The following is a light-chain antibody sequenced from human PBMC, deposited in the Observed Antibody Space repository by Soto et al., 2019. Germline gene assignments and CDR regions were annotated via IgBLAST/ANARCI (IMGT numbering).Light chain of an antibody. Sequence: QSALTQPASVSGSPGQSITISCSGTSGDVGGYNYVSWYQQHPGKAPKLMIYDVSNRPSGVSNRFSGSKSGNTASLTISGLQAEDDADYYCPSYTSSSTYVFGTWTKLTV. CDR2: DVS. V-gene: IGLV2-14*01. CDR3: PSYTSSSTYV. J-gene: IGLJ1*01. CDR1: SGDVGGYNY.